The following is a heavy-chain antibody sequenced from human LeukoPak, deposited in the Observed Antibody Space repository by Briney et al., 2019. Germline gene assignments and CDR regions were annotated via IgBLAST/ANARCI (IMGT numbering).Heavy chain of an antibody. Sequence: ASVKVSCKASGYTFTSYGISWVRQAPGQGLEWMGWINPNSGSTNYAQKFQGWVTMTRDTSISTAYMELSRLRSDDTAVYYCARGPYYDFWSGPAEFDPWGQGTLVTVSS. CDR2: INPNSGST. V-gene: IGHV1-2*04. J-gene: IGHJ5*02. CDR3: ARGPYYDFWSGPAEFDP. D-gene: IGHD3-3*01. CDR1: GYTFTSYG.